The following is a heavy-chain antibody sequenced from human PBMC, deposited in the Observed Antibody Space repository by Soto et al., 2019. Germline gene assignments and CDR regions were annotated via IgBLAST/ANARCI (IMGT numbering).Heavy chain of an antibody. Sequence: SETLSLTCAVYGGSFSGYYWSWIRQPPGKGLEWIGEINHSGSTNYNPSLKSRVTISVDTSKNQFSLKLSSVTAADTAVYYCARGTSYFDYWGQGTLVPVSS. D-gene: IGHD2-2*01. CDR2: INHSGST. J-gene: IGHJ4*02. CDR1: GGSFSGYY. CDR3: ARGTSYFDY. V-gene: IGHV4-34*01.